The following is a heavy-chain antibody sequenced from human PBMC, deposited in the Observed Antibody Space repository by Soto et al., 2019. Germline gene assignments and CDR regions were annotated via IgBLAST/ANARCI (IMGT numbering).Heavy chain of an antibody. J-gene: IGHJ6*02. CDR3: ARDRVPNRSGGSCYPDYYYYGMDV. Sequence: ASVKVSCKASGYTFTGYYMHWVRQAPGQGLEWMGWINPNSGGTNYAQKFQGRVTMTRDTSISTAYMELSRLRSDDTAVYYCARDRVPNRSGGSCYPDYYYYGMDVWGQGTTVTVSS. CDR2: INPNSGGT. CDR1: GYTFTGYY. V-gene: IGHV1-2*02. D-gene: IGHD2-15*01.